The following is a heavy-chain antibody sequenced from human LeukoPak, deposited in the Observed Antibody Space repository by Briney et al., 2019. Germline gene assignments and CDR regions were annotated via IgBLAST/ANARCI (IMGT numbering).Heavy chain of an antibody. CDR3: ARDYGAYHVPCWYFDL. J-gene: IGHJ2*01. D-gene: IGHD4-17*01. CDR2: ISSSGTYT. V-gene: IGHV3-11*05. CDR1: GFTFSDYY. Sequence: PRRSLRLSCAASGFTFSDYYMNWIRQAPGKGLEWVSYISSSGTYTNYADSVKGRFTISRDNAKNSLYLQMDSLRADDTAVYYCARDYGAYHVPCWYFDLWGRGTLVTVSS.